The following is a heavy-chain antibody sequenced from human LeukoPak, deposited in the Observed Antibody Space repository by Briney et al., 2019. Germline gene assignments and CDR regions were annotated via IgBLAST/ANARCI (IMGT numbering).Heavy chain of an antibody. CDR3: ARDPMSSSSFWADY. V-gene: IGHV1-2*02. D-gene: IGHD6-6*01. J-gene: IGHJ4*02. CDR1: GYTFTSYG. Sequence: ASVKVSCKASGYTFTSYGISWVRQAPGQGLEWMGWINPNSGGTNYAQKFQGRVTMTRDTSISTAYMELSRLRSDDTAVYYCARDPMSSSSFWADYWGQGTLVTVSS. CDR2: INPNSGGT.